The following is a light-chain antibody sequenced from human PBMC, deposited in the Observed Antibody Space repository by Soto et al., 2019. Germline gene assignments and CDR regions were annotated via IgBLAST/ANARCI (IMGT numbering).Light chain of an antibody. CDR2: GAS. Sequence: EIVMTQSPATLSVSPGDRATLSCRANQSVRSNLAWYQQRPGQAPRLLIYGASTRAAGVPARFSGSGSGTELTITISSLQSEDFAVYYGQHYNNWPPRTFGQGTKVEIK. V-gene: IGKV3-15*01. J-gene: IGKJ1*01. CDR3: QHYNNWPPRT. CDR1: QSVRSN.